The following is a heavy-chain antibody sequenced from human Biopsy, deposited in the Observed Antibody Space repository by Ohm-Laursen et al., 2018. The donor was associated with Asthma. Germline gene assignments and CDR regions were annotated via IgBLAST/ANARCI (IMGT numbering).Heavy chain of an antibody. D-gene: IGHD6-13*01. Sequence: SETLSLTCRLSSGSGGYMRSGNYYWGWIRQPPGKGLEWIGSIYYSGTTYYNPSLESRVTVSAGTSKNQFSLKLTSVTAADTAVYYCVRGSSSWHHGPFHYYYGLDVWGQGTTATVSS. CDR3: VRGSSSWHHGPFHYYYGLDV. CDR2: IYYSGTT. J-gene: IGHJ6*02. CDR1: GGYMRSGNYY. V-gene: IGHV4-39*01.